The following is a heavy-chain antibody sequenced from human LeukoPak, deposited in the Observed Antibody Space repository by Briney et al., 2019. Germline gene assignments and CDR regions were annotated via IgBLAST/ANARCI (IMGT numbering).Heavy chain of an antibody. CDR1: GGSISSYY. CDR2: IYYSGST. CDR3: ARGSEWLRMYYFDY. V-gene: IGHV4-59*01. J-gene: IGHJ4*02. Sequence: PSETLSPTCTVSGGSISSYYWSWIRQPPGKGLEWIGYIYYSGSTNYNPSLKSRVTISVDTSKNQFSLKLSSVTAADTAVYYCARGSEWLRMYYFDYWGQGTLVTVSS. D-gene: IGHD5-12*01.